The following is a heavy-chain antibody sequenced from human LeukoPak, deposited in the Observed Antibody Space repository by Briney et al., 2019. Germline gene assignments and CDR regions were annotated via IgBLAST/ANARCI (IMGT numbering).Heavy chain of an antibody. V-gene: IGHV4-4*09. CDR1: GGSISSYY. Sequence: SETLSLTCTVSGGSISSYYWSWIRQPPGKGLEWIGYIYTSGSTNYNPSLKSRVTISVDTSKNQFSLKLSSVTAADTAVYYCARGRSGSRYCSSTSCGGLKRYYFDYWGQGTLVTVSS. CDR3: ARGRSGSRYCSSTSCGGLKRYYFDY. J-gene: IGHJ4*02. CDR2: IYTSGST. D-gene: IGHD2-2*01.